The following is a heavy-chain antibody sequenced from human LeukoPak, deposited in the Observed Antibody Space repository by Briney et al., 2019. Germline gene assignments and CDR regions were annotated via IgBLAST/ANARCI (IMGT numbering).Heavy chain of an antibody. CDR2: ISSSSSYI. CDR3: ARDLNVDIVATLFDY. V-gene: IGHV3-21*01. J-gene: IGHJ4*02. Sequence: GGSLRLSCAASGFTFSSYSMNWVRQAPGKGLEWVSSISSSSSYIYYADSVKGRFTISRDNAKNSLYLQMNSLRAEDTAVYYCARDLNVDIVATLFDYWGQGTLVTVSS. CDR1: GFTFSSYS. D-gene: IGHD5-12*01.